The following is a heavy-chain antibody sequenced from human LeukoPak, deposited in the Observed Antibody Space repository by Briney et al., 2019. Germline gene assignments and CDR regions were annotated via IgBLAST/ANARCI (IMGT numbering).Heavy chain of an antibody. CDR2: ISSTSIYT. CDR1: GFTFSDYY. V-gene: IGHV3-11*05. J-gene: IGHJ4*02. D-gene: IGHD6-13*01. CDR3: AREDGYSSSWYSDY. Sequence: GGSLRLSCAASGFTFSDYYMSWIRQAPGKGLEWVSDISSTSIYTNYADSVKGRFTISRDNAKNSLYLQMNSLRAEDTAVYYCAREDGYSSSWYSDYWGQGTLVTVSS.